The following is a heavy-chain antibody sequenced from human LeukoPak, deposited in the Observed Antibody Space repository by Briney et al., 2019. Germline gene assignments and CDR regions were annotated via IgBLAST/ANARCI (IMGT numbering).Heavy chain of an antibody. CDR2: ISTSGDST. D-gene: IGHD6-19*01. V-gene: IGHV3-21*01. CDR3: VKNGWLDY. Sequence: GGSLRLSCAASGFTFSSQNMNWARQAPGKGLEWIAYISTSGDSTKYADSVEGRFTISRDNVENSLYLLMNSLRVDDTAVYYCVKNGWLDYWGQGIVVTVSS. J-gene: IGHJ4*02. CDR1: GFTFSSQN.